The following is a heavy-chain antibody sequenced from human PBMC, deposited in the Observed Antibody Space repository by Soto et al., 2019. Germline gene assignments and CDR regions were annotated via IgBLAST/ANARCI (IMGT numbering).Heavy chain of an antibody. Sequence: GESLKISCKGSGYSFTTYWISWVRQMPGKGLERMGRIDPSDSYTKYSPSFQGHVTISADRSISTAYLQWSSLKASDTAMYYCARQEPDYYYYYGMDVWGQGTTVTVSS. CDR1: GYSFTTYW. J-gene: IGHJ6*02. CDR3: ARQEPDYYYYYGMDV. D-gene: IGHD1-1*01. V-gene: IGHV5-10-1*01. CDR2: IDPSDSYT.